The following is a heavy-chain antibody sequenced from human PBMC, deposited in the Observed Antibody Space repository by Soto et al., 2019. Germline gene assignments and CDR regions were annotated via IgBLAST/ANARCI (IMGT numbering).Heavy chain of an antibody. V-gene: IGHV4-31*03. J-gene: IGHJ3*02. Sequence: QVQLQESDAGLVKASQTLSLTCTVSGGSVSSGAYYWTWIRQRPGKGLEWIGYIYYSGSTYYSPSLRSRLSISLDTSKNQFSLRRSSVAAADTAMYYCARARLRAVYAFDIWGQGTMVTVSS. D-gene: IGHD5-12*01. CDR3: ARARLRAVYAFDI. CDR1: GGSVSSGAYY. CDR2: IYYSGST.